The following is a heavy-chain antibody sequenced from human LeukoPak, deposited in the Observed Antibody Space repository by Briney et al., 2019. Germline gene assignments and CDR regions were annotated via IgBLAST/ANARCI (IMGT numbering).Heavy chain of an antibody. Sequence: GASVKVSCKASGGTFSSYAISWVRQAPGQGLEWMGGIIPIFGTANYAQKFQGRVTITADESTSTAYMELSSLRSEDTAVYYCASDCSSTSCYRSRGNYWGQGTLVTASS. D-gene: IGHD2-2*02. V-gene: IGHV1-69*13. CDR1: GGTFSSYA. J-gene: IGHJ4*02. CDR2: IIPIFGTA. CDR3: ASDCSSTSCYRSRGNY.